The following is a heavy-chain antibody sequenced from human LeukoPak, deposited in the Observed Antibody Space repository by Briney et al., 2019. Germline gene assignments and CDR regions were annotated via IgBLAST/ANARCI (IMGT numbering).Heavy chain of an antibody. CDR2: INPSGGST. CDR1: GYTFTSYY. D-gene: IGHD3-10*01. CDR3: ARDRVVRGVIKRHQDSRRYNWFDP. Sequence: GASVKVSCKASGYTFTSYYMHWVRQAPGQGLEWMGIINPSGGSTSYAQKFQGRVTMTRDMSTSTVYMELSSLRSEDTAVYYCARDRVVRGVIKRHQDSRRYNWFDPWGQGTLVTVSS. J-gene: IGHJ5*02. V-gene: IGHV1-46*01.